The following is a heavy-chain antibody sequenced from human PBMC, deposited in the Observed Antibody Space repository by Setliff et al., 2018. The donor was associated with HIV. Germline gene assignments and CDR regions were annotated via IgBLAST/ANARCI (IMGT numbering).Heavy chain of an antibody. J-gene: IGHJ3*02. CDR1: GFTFGDYA. D-gene: IGHD6-6*01. V-gene: IGHV3-49*04. CDR2: IRSKAYGGTT. CDR3: TRALSSTPAFDI. Sequence: GGSLRLSCTASGFTFGDYAMSWVRQAPGKGLEWVGFIRSKAYGGTTEYAASVKGRFTISRDDSKSIAYLQMNSLKTEDTAVYYCTRALSSTPAFDIWGQGTTVTVSS.